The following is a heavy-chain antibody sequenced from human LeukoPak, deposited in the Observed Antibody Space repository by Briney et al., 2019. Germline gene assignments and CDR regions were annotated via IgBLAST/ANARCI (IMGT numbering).Heavy chain of an antibody. CDR3: ARDRHDFWSGYYRGLAL. CDR1: GYTFTSYG. J-gene: IGHJ4*02. V-gene: IGHV1-18*01. D-gene: IGHD3-3*01. Sequence: ASVKVSCKASGYTFTSYGISWVRQAPGQGLEWMGWISAYNGNTNYAQKIQGRVTMTTDTSTSTAYMELRSLRSDDTAVYYWARDRHDFWSGYYRGLALWGQGTLVTVSS. CDR2: ISAYNGNT.